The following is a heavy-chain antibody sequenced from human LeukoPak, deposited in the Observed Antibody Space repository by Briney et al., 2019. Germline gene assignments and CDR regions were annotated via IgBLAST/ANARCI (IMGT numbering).Heavy chain of an antibody. J-gene: IGHJ4*02. D-gene: IGHD2-15*01. CDR3: ASGYCSGGSCYSEFPFDY. CDR2: IYYSGNT. Sequence: SQTLSLTCTVSGGSISSGDYYWSWIRQPPGKGLEWIGYIYYSGNTYYNPSLKSRVTISVDTSKNQFSLKLSSVTAADTAVYYCASGYCSGGSCYSEFPFDYWGQGTLVTVSS. V-gene: IGHV4-30-4*01. CDR1: GGSISSGDYY.